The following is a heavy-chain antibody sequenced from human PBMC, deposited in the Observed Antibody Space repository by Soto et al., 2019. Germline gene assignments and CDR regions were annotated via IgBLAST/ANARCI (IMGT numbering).Heavy chain of an antibody. CDR2: ISGNCFIT. CDR1: RGNISNYY. CDR3: ARGGVY. V-gene: IGHV3-48*03. J-gene: IGHJ4*02. Sequence: TGGSLRLSCGASRGNISNYYMNWIRHTPGVGLDWIAFISGNCFITDYADSAWPQFTISRDNSQAVLFLQMDSLTVDDSGIYFCARGGVYWGQGVPVTVSS. D-gene: IGHD2-8*01.